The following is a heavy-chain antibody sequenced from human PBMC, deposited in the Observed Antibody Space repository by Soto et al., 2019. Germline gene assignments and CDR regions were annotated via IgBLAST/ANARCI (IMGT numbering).Heavy chain of an antibody. CDR1: GYTFTSXY. CDR3: ARDGITMVRGVIIKYLDY. Sequence: ASVKVSCKASGYTFTSXYMHWVRQAPGQGLEWMGIINPSGGSTSYAQKFQGRVTMTRDTSTSTVYMELSSLRSEDTAVYYCARDGITMVRGVIIKYLDYWGQGTLVTVSS. J-gene: IGHJ4*02. D-gene: IGHD3-10*01. V-gene: IGHV1-46*03. CDR2: INPSGGST.